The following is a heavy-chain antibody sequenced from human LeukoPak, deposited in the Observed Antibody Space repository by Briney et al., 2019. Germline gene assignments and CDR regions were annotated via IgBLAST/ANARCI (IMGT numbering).Heavy chain of an antibody. D-gene: IGHD1-1*01. CDR3: ARSTRRYNWNDPRGWFDP. J-gene: IGHJ5*02. CDR2: INHSGST. Sequence: PSETLSLTCAVYGGSFSGYYRSWIRQPPGKGLEWIGEINHSGSTNYNPSLKSRVTISVDTSKNQFSLKLSSVTAADTAVYYCARSTRRYNWNDPRGWFDPWGQGTLVTVSS. V-gene: IGHV4-34*01. CDR1: GGSFSGYY.